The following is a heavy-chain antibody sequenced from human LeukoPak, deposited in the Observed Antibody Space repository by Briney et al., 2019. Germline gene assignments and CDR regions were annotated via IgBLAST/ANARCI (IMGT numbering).Heavy chain of an antibody. D-gene: IGHD3-16*01. J-gene: IGHJ4*02. V-gene: IGHV4-38-2*02. CDR3: ARWASISRQPGGFFDH. CDR1: GDSLTNDFF. CDR2: FCFGRDT. Sequence: PSETLSLTCTVSGDSLTNDFFWGWVRPPPGKELEWIGSFCFGRDTYYRPSLKSRVTISVDTSKNQFSLNLNSVTAADTAVYYCARWASISRQPGGFFDHWGQGTLVTVSS.